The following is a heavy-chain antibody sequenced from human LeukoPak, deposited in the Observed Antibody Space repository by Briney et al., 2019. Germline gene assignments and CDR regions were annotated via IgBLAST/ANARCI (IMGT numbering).Heavy chain of an antibody. J-gene: IGHJ4*02. CDR1: GGSISSYY. V-gene: IGHV4-59*01. D-gene: IGHD1-7*01. Sequence: PSETLSLTCTVSGGSISSYYWSWIRQPPGKGLEWIGYIYYSGSTKYNPSLKSRVTISVDASKTQFSLKLNSVTAADTAAYYCARGSRELYYFDCWGQGTLVTVSS. CDR2: IYYSGST. CDR3: ARGSRELYYFDC.